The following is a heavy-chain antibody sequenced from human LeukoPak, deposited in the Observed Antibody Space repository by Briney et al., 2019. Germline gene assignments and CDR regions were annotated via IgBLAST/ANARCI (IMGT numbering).Heavy chain of an antibody. CDR1: GFTFSSYS. V-gene: IGHV3-21*01. D-gene: IGHD6-13*01. CDR2: ISSSSSYI. CDR3: AKDLYSSTSGFDY. Sequence: PGGSLRLSCAASGFTFSSYSMNWVRQAPGKGLEWVSSISSSSSYIYYADSVKGRFTISRDNSKSTLYLQMNSLRAEDTAVYYCAKDLYSSTSGFDYWGQGTLVTVSS. J-gene: IGHJ4*02.